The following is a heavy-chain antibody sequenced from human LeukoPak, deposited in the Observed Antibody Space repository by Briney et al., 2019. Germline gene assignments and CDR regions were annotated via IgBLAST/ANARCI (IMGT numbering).Heavy chain of an antibody. Sequence: ASVKVSCKASGGTFSSYAISWVRQAPGQGLEWVGGIIPIFGTANYAQKFQGRVTITADESTSTAYMELSSLRSEDTAVYYCVQKASRGYYYGMDVWGQGTTVTVSS. CDR1: GGTFSSYA. J-gene: IGHJ6*02. CDR2: IIPIFGTA. V-gene: IGHV1-69*01. CDR3: VQKASRGYYYGMDV.